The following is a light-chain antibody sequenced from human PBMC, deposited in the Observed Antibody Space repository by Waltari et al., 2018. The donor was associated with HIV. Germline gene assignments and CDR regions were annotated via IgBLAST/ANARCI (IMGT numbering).Light chain of an antibody. Sequence: QSVLTQPPSASGTPGQRVTISCSGSSPNIENDNVYLYQQLTGAAPRLLIYKDTQRPSGVPDRFTGSKSGTSASLAISGLRSEDEADYYCVGWDSRLSGYVFGTGTKVTVL. CDR2: KDT. CDR3: VGWDSRLSGYV. J-gene: IGLJ1*01. CDR1: SPNIENDN. V-gene: IGLV1-47*01.